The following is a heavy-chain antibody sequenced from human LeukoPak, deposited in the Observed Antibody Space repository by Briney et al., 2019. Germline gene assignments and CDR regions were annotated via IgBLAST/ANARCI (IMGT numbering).Heavy chain of an antibody. J-gene: IGHJ6*03. D-gene: IGHD2-15*01. Sequence: ASVKVSCKASGYTFTSYGISWVRQAPGQGLEWMGWISAYNGNTNYAQKLQGRFTMTTDTSTSTAYMELRSLRSDDTAVYYCARVVANYYYYYMDVWGKGTTVTVSS. V-gene: IGHV1-18*01. CDR3: ARVVANYYYYYMDV. CDR1: GYTFTSYG. CDR2: ISAYNGNT.